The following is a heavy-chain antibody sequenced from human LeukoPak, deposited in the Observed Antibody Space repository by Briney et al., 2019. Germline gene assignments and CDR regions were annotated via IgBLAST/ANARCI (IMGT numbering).Heavy chain of an antibody. D-gene: IGHD2-15*01. J-gene: IGHJ3*02. V-gene: IGHV3-21*01. CDR1: GFTFATYA. CDR2: IDSSSSYI. Sequence: GGSLRLSCAASGFTFATYAMSWVRQAPGKGLEWVSSIDSSSSYIYYADSVKGRFTISRDNAKNSLYLQMNSLRAEDTAVYYCARDRIAQSDAFDIWGQGTMVTVSS. CDR3: ARDRIAQSDAFDI.